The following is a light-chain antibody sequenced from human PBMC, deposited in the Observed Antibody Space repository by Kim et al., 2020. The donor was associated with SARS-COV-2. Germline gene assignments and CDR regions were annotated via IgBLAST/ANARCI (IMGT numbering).Light chain of an antibody. J-gene: IGLJ2*01. CDR1: KLGDKY. CDR3: QAWDSSTAV. Sequence: SYELTQPPSVSVSSGQTASITCSGDKLGDKYACWYQQKPGQSPVLVIYQDSKRPSGIPERFSRSNSGNTATLTISGTQAMDEADYYCQAWDSSTAVFGGGTKLPV. V-gene: IGLV3-1*01. CDR2: QDS.